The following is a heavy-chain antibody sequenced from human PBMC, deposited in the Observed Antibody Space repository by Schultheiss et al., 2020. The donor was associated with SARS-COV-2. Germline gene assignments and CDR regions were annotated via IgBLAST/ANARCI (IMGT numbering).Heavy chain of an antibody. CDR3: ARDGRGFGDAYYYYGMDV. V-gene: IGHV3-30*03. Sequence: GGSLRLSCAASGFTFSSYGMHWVRQAPGKGLEWVAVISYDGSNKYYADSVKGRFTISRDNAKNSLYLQMNSLRAEDTAVYYCARDGRGFGDAYYYYGMDVWGQGTTVTVSS. D-gene: IGHD3-10*01. CDR2: ISYDGSNK. CDR1: GFTFSSYG. J-gene: IGHJ6*02.